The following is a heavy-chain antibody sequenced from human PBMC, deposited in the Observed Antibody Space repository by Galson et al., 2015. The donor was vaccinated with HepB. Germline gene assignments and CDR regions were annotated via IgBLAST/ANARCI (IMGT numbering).Heavy chain of an antibody. D-gene: IGHD2-2*03. CDR1: GYTFTRYD. Sequence: SVKVSCKASGYTFTRYDINWVRQATGQGLEWMGWMNPNSGNTGYAQKFQGRVTMTRNTSISTAYMELSSLRSEDTAVYYCARVGYCSSTSCPRYYYYYMDVWGKGTTVTVSS. CDR2: MNPNSGNT. J-gene: IGHJ6*03. CDR3: ARVGYCSSTSCPRYYYYYMDV. V-gene: IGHV1-8*01.